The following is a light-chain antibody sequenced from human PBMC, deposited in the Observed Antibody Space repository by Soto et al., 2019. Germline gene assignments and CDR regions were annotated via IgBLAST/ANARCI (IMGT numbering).Light chain of an antibody. Sequence: QPVLTQPPSVSGAPGQRVTISCTGDSFNIGAGYDVHWYQQLPGTAPKLLLYGNNDRPSGVPDRFSGSTSGTSASLAITGLQAEDEADYYCQSYDSRNYVFGTGTKVTVL. CDR2: GNN. J-gene: IGLJ1*01. CDR1: SFNIGAGYD. CDR3: QSYDSRNYV. V-gene: IGLV1-40*01.